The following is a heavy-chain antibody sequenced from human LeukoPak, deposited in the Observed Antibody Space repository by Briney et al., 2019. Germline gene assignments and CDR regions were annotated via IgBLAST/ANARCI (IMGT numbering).Heavy chain of an antibody. CDR2: ISAYNGNT. Sequence: ASVKVSCKASGYTFTSYGISWVRQAPGQGLEWMGWISAYNGNTNYAQKLQGRVTMTTDTSTSTAYMELRSLRSDDTAVYYCARDIDDDSSGYPFDYWGQGTLVTVSS. D-gene: IGHD3-22*01. CDR3: ARDIDDDSSGYPFDY. J-gene: IGHJ4*02. V-gene: IGHV1-18*01. CDR1: GYTFTSYG.